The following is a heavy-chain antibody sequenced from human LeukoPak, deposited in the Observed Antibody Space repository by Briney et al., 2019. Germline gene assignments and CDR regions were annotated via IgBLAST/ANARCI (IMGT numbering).Heavy chain of an antibody. V-gene: IGHV1-2*02. CDR3: ARVLQQLVRPSYFDY. J-gene: IGHJ4*02. CDR2: INPNSGGT. CDR1: GYTFTGYY. D-gene: IGHD6-13*01. Sequence: ASVKVSCXASGYTFTGYYMHWVRQARGQGLEWMGWINPNSGGTNYAQKFQGRVTMTRDTSISTAYMELSRLRSDDTAVYYCARVLQQLVRPSYFDYWGQGTLVTVSS.